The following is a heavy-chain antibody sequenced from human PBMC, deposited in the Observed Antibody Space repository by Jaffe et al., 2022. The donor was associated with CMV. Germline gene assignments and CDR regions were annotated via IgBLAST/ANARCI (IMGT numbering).Heavy chain of an antibody. J-gene: IGHJ4*02. Sequence: EVQLVESGGGLVQPGGSLRLSCAASGFTFSSYEMNWVRQAPGKGLEWVSYISSSGSTIYYADSVKGRFTISRDNAKNSLYLQMNSLRAEDTAVYYCARDFAPMVRVRARSRLPFDYWGQGTLVTVSS. V-gene: IGHV3-48*03. CDR1: GFTFSSYE. CDR2: ISSSGSTI. CDR3: ARDFAPMVRVRARSRLPFDY. D-gene: IGHD3-10*01.